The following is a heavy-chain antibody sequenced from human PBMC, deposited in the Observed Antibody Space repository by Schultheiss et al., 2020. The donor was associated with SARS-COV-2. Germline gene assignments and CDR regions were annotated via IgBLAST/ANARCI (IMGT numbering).Heavy chain of an antibody. J-gene: IGHJ5*02. D-gene: IGHD3-10*01. CDR2: ISSSSSYI. CDR1: GFTFSSYS. Sequence: GGSLRLSCAASGFTFSSYSMNWVRQAPGKGLEWVSSISSSSSYIYYADSVKGLFTISRDNAKNSLYLQMNSLRAEDTAVYYCAREERITMVRGVIIPGWFDPWGQGTLVTVSS. CDR3: AREERITMVRGVIIPGWFDP. V-gene: IGHV3-21*01.